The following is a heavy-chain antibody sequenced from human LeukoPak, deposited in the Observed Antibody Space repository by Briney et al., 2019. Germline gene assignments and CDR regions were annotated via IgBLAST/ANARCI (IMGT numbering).Heavy chain of an antibody. J-gene: IGHJ4*02. CDR1: GFTFRNAW. Sequence: TGGSLRLSCAASGFTFRNAWMSWVRQAPGKGLEWVGRIKSKTGGGTIDYAAPAKGRFTISRDDSKITLYLQMNSLKTEDTAVYYCTTADDWGQGTLVTVSS. CDR3: TTADD. CDR2: IKSKTGGGTI. V-gene: IGHV3-15*01.